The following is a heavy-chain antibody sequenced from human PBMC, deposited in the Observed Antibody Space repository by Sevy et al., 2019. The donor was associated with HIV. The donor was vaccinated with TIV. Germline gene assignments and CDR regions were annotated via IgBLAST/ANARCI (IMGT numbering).Heavy chain of an antibody. V-gene: IGHV4-59*01. CDR2: VYFTRNT. D-gene: IGHD1-1*01. CDR3: ARDSTTRPRVLDY. J-gene: IGHJ4*02. CDR1: GDSISSYF. Sequence: SETLSLTCSVSGDSISSYFWTWVRQSPWKGLEWIGNVYFTRNTDYSPSLKSRVTLSLDTSKSQFSLTLKSVTAADTAIYFCARDSTTRPRVLDYWGQGTLVTVSS.